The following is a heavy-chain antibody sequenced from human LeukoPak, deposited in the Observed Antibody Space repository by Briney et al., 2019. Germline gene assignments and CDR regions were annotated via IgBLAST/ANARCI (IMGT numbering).Heavy chain of an antibody. CDR1: GLTFNNSW. Sequence: PGGSLRLSCAASGLTFNNSWMKWVRQAPGKGLEWVATITGDGSENHSVDSVKGRFTISRDNAKNSLYLQMSSLRGEDTAVYYCARKGGIYCNDGCFHDAFGIWGQGTTVTVSS. D-gene: IGHD2/OR15-2a*01. J-gene: IGHJ3*02. CDR2: ITGDGSEN. V-gene: IGHV3-7*01. CDR3: ARKGGIYCNDGCFHDAFGI.